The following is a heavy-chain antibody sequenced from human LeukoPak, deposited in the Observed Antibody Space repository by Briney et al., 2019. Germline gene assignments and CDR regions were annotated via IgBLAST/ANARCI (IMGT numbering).Heavy chain of an antibody. CDR1: GITFTSYG. D-gene: IGHD3-10*01. Sequence: PGRSLRLSCAPSGITFTSYGMSWVRQAPGKGREWVSSISSSSYIYYEDSVKGRFTISRDNAKNSLYLQMNSLRAEDTAVYYCARDRGYYYGSGSYYNVRYYYYMDVWGKGTTVTISS. CDR2: ISSSSYI. V-gene: IGHV3-21*01. CDR3: ARDRGYYYGSGSYYNVRYYYYMDV. J-gene: IGHJ6*03.